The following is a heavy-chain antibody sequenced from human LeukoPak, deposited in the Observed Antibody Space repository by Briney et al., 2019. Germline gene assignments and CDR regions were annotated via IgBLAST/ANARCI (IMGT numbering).Heavy chain of an antibody. J-gene: IGHJ6*04. CDR1: GFTFSSYA. Sequence: GGSLRLSCAASGFTFSSYAMNWVRQAPGKGLEWVSSISGSDDNTYYADSVKGRFTISRDNSKNTLYLQMNSLRAEDTAVYYCAKGTGTTFRFRTYSYCYHMDVWGKRTTVTVSS. CDR3: AKGTGTTFRFRTYSYCYHMDV. CDR2: ISGSDDNT. D-gene: IGHD1-7*01. V-gene: IGHV3-23*01.